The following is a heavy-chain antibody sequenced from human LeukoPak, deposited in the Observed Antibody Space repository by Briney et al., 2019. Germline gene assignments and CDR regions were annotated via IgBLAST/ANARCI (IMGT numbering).Heavy chain of an antibody. J-gene: IGHJ6*02. CDR2: IYSGGST. CDR3: ARGGMGANSQEYFYYGMDV. Sequence: PGRSLRLSCAASGFTVSGNYMSWVRQAPGKGLEWVSVIYSGGSTYYADSVKGRFTISRDNSKNTLYLQMNSLRAEDTAVYYCARGGMGANSQEYFYYGMDVWGQGTTVTVSS. V-gene: IGHV3-53*01. D-gene: IGHD2-8*01. CDR1: GFTVSGNY.